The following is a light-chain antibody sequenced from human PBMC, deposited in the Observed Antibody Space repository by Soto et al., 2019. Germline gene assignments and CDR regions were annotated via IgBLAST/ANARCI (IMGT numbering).Light chain of an antibody. J-gene: IGLJ1*01. CDR1: SSTIGNYY. V-gene: IGLV1-51*02. CDR3: GTWDSSLSIFV. Sequence: QSVLTQPPSVSAAPGQKVTMSFSGGSSTIGNYYVSWHQQLPGTAPKLLIYENDKRPPGIPDRFSGSKSGTSATLGITGLQTGDEADYYCGTWDSSLSIFVFGTGTKVTVL. CDR2: END.